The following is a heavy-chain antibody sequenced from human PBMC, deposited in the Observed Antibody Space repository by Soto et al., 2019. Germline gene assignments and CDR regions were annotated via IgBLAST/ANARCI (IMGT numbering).Heavy chain of an antibody. CDR1: GGTFSSYA. CDR3: ARVTTVVTQDWYFDL. D-gene: IGHD4-17*01. CDR2: IIPIFGTA. V-gene: IGHV1-69*13. Sequence: SVKVSCKASGGTFSSYAISWVRQAPGQGLEWMGGIIPIFGTANYAQKFQGRVTITADESTSTAYMELSSLRSEDTAVYYCARVTTVVTQDWYFDLWGRGTLVTVS. J-gene: IGHJ2*01.